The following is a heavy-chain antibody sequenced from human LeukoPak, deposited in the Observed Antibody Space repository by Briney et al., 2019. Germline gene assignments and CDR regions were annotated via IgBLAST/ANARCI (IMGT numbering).Heavy chain of an antibody. J-gene: IGHJ4*02. CDR1: GYTFTSYY. V-gene: IGHV1-46*01. D-gene: IGHD6-13*01. CDR2: INPSGGST. Sequence: ASVKVSCKASGYTFTSYYMHWVRQAPGQGLEWMGIINPSGGSTSCAQKFQGRVTMTRDTSTSTVYMELSSLRSEDTAVYYCARGGSGRALRRTRIAVDYWGQGTLVTVSS. CDR3: ARGGSGRALRRTRIAVDY.